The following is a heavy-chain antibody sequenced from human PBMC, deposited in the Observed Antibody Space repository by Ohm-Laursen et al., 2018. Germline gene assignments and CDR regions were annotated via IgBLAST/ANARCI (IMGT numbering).Heavy chain of an antibody. D-gene: IGHD3-16*01. CDR3: AREAWGYGMDV. CDR1: GGSISGGGYY. J-gene: IGHJ6*02. CDR2: IYYSGST. Sequence: PSETLSLTCTVSGGSISGGGYYWGWVRQHPGKGLEWIGYIYYSGSTYYNPSLKSRVTISVDTSENQFSLKLSSVTAADTAVYYCAREAWGYGMDVWGQGTTVTVSS. V-gene: IGHV4-31*03.